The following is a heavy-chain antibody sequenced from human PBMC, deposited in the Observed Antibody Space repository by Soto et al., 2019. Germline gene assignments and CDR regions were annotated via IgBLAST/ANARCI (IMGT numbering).Heavy chain of an antibody. CDR1: GFTFSSYS. J-gene: IGHJ6*02. D-gene: IGHD2-2*02. Sequence: GGSLRLSCAASGFTFSSYSMNWVRQAPGKGLEWVSSISSSSSYIYYADSVKGRFTISRDNAKNSLYLQMNSLRAEDTAVYYCARDKGYCSSTSCYRGYYYYYYGMDVWGQGTTVTVSS. CDR2: ISSSSSYI. V-gene: IGHV3-21*01. CDR3: ARDKGYCSSTSCYRGYYYYYYGMDV.